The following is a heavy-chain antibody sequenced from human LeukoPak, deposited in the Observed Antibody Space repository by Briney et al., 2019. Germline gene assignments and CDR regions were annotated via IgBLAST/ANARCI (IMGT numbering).Heavy chain of an antibody. Sequence: PSETLSLTCAVYGGSFSGYYWSWIRQPPGKGLEWIGEINHSGSTNYNPSLKSRVTISVDTSKNQFSLKLSSVTAADTAVYYCARRKDIGVVPAARGPSGMDVWGQGTTVTVSS. CDR3: ARRKDIGVVPAARGPSGMDV. D-gene: IGHD2-2*01. CDR2: INHSGST. V-gene: IGHV4-34*01. CDR1: GGSFSGYY. J-gene: IGHJ6*02.